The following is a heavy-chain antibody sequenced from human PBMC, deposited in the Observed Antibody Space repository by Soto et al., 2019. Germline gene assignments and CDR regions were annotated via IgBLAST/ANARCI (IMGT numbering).Heavy chain of an antibody. Sequence: QVQLVESGGGVVQPGRSLRLSCAASGFTFSSYAMHWVRQAPGKGLEWVAVISYDGSNKYYADSVKGRFTISSDNSKNTLYLQMNSLRPDDTAVYYCARDWCNGICYRLDYWGQGTLVTVSS. J-gene: IGHJ4*02. CDR1: GFTFSSYA. CDR2: ISYDGSNK. CDR3: ARDWCNGICYRLDY. D-gene: IGHD2-8*01. V-gene: IGHV3-30-3*01.